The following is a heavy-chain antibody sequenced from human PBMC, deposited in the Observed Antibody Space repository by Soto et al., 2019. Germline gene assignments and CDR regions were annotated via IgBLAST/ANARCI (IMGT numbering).Heavy chain of an antibody. CDR2: IYYSGST. CDR1: GGSISSGDYY. CDR3: ARDAKIQLWFNWFDP. Sequence: TSETLSLTCTVYGGSISSGDYYWSWIRQPPGKGLEWIGYIYYSGSTYYNPSLKSRVTISVDTSKNQFSLKLSSVTAADTAVYYCARDAKIQLWFNWFDPWGQGTLVTVS. D-gene: IGHD5-18*01. J-gene: IGHJ5*02. V-gene: IGHV4-30-4*01.